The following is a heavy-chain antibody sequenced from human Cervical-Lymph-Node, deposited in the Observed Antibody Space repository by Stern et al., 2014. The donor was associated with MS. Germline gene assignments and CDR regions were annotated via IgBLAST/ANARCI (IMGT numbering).Heavy chain of an antibody. D-gene: IGHD6-13*01. CDR3: ARDVAGGSSY. CDR2: INEDGSIT. V-gene: IGHV3-74*01. Sequence: EVQLVESGGGLVQPGGSLTLSCAASGFTFTRFWMHWVRQVPGKGLVWVSRINEDGSITNYADSVKGRFTISRDNAKNTLYLQMSSLRAEDTAVYYCARDVAGGSSYWGQGTLVTVSS. CDR1: GFTFTRFW. J-gene: IGHJ4*02.